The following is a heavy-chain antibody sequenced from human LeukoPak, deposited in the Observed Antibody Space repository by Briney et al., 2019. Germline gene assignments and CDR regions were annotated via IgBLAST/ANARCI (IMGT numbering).Heavy chain of an antibody. J-gene: IGHJ4*02. CDR3: ARAYCSGGSCYSWAGY. CDR1: GYTFTSYY. D-gene: IGHD2-15*01. Sequence: GASVKVSRKASGYTFTSYYMHWVRQAPGQGLEWRGIINPSGGSTSYAQKFQGRVTMTRDTSTSTVYMELSSLRSEDTAVYYCARAYCSGGSCYSWAGYWGQGTLVTVSS. V-gene: IGHV1-46*01. CDR2: INPSGGST.